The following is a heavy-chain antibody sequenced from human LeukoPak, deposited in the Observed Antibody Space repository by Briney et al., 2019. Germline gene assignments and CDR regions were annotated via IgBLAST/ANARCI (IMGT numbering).Heavy chain of an antibody. CDR1: GFTFSSYS. CDR3: VKVYGSGIWTLEY. CDR2: ISSNGGTT. J-gene: IGHJ4*02. D-gene: IGHD3-10*01. Sequence: PGGSLRLSCSASGFTFSSYSMHWVRQAPEKGLEYVSAISSNGGTTYYADSVKGRFTISRDNSKNTLYLQMSSLRVEDTAVYYRVKVYGSGIWTLEYWGQGTRVTVSS. V-gene: IGHV3-64D*06.